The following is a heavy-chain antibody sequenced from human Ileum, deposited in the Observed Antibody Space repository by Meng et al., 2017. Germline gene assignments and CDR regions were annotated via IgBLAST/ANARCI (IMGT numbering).Heavy chain of an antibody. J-gene: IGHJ4*02. Sequence: QVSLPDSGPGLVKLSGTLALTCAASGDAISSRDWGSWVRQPPGKGLEWIGEISQESGRTNYNPSLKSRVTISLDKSKNQFSLNLNSVTAADTAVYYCVRNEGYSLGDWGQGTLVTVSS. CDR1: GDAISSRDW. V-gene: IGHV4-4*02. CDR2: ISQESGRT. CDR3: VRNEGYSLGD. D-gene: IGHD2-21*01.